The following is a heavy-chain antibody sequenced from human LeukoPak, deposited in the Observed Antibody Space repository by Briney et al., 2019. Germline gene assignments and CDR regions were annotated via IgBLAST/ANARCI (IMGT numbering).Heavy chain of an antibody. J-gene: IGHJ4*02. D-gene: IGHD4-17*01. CDR2: IKSKSDGGTT. CDR3: TPYGDYEGLCFY. V-gene: IGHV3-15*01. Sequence: PGGSLRLSCVASGLTFSNAWMSWVRQAPGQGLKWVGRIKSKSDGGTTDYAAPVKGRFTISRDDSKNTVYLQMNSLKTEDTAVYYCTPYGDYEGLCFYRGQGTLVTVSS. CDR1: GLTFSNAW.